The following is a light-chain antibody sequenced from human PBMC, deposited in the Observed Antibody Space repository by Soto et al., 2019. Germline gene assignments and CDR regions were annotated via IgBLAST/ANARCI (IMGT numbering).Light chain of an antibody. V-gene: IGKV1-5*01. CDR2: DAS. J-gene: IGKJ4*01. CDR1: QSIGRW. CDR3: QQYNSWAS. Sequence: DIQMTQSPSSLSAYVGDSVTITCRASQSIGRWLAWYQQKPGKAPNLLIYDASTLQSGVPSRFTGGGSGTEFTLTISSLQPEDVASYYCQQYNSWASFGGGTKVEIK.